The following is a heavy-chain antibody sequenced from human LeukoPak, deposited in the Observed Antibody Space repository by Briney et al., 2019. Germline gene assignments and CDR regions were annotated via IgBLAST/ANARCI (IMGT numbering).Heavy chain of an antibody. J-gene: IGHJ5*02. CDR3: TRAASSGWYGDWFDP. D-gene: IGHD6-19*01. V-gene: IGHV3-49*04. CDR2: IRSKAYGGTT. CDR1: GFTFGDSA. Sequence: GGSLRLSCTASGFTFGDSAMSWVRQAPGKGLEWVGFIRSKAYGGTTEYAASVKGRFTISRDDSKTIAYLQMNSLKTEDTAVYYCTRAASSGWYGDWFDPWGQGTLVTVSS.